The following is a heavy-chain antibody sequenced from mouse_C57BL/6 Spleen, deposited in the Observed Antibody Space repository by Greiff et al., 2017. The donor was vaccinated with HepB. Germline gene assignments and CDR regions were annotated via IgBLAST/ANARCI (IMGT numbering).Heavy chain of an antibody. CDR3: ARTARIKY. CDR1: GYSITSGYG. J-gene: IGHJ2*01. V-gene: IGHV3-2*02. D-gene: IGHD1-2*01. CDR2: ISYSGST. Sequence: VQLQESGPGLVKPSQSLSLTCTVTGYSITSGYGWNWIRQFPGNKLEWMGYISYSGSTNYNPSLKSRISITRDTSKDQFFLQLNSVTTEDTATYYCARTARIKYWGQGTTLTVSS.